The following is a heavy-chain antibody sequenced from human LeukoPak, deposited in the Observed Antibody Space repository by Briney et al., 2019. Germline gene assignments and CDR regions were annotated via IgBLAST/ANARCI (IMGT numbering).Heavy chain of an antibody. CDR1: GSTFTTYW. D-gene: IGHD2-2*01. J-gene: IGHJ4*02. Sequence: GGSLRLSCAAYGSTFTTYWMSWVRQAPGKGLEWVANIRQDGSEKYYVDSVKGRFTISRDNAENSAYLYCARSPTVSVGDCSSVTCQADYWGQGAMVTVSS. CDR3: VTCQADY. V-gene: IGHV3-7*01. CDR2: IRQDGSEK.